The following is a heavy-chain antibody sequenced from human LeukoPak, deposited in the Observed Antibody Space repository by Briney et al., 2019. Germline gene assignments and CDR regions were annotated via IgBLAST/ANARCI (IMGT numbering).Heavy chain of an antibody. CDR1: GFTFSSFG. CDR3: ARVAGWHWFDP. CDR2: IRPSGDNT. D-gene: IGHD6-19*01. V-gene: IGHV3-23*01. Sequence: GGTLRLSCAASGFTFSSFGLTWVRQAPGRGLEWVSSIRPSGDNTYYGDSVRGRFTISRDNSKNTVYLQMNNMRVDDTAVYYCARVAGWHWFDPWGQGTLVTVSS. J-gene: IGHJ5*02.